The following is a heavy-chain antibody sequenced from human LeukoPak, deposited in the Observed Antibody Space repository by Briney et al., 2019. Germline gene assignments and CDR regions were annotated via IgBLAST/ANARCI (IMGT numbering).Heavy chain of an antibody. CDR3: AKRNGDY. V-gene: IGHV3-23*01. J-gene: IGHJ4*02. Sequence: GGSLRLSCAASGFSFSGYSTHWVRQAPGKGLEWVSTISDSGASTYYADSVKGRSTISRGNSNYTLYLQMNSLRAEDTAVYYCAKRNGDYWGQGTLVTVSS. CDR2: ISDSGAST. D-gene: IGHD1-14*01. CDR1: GFSFSGYS.